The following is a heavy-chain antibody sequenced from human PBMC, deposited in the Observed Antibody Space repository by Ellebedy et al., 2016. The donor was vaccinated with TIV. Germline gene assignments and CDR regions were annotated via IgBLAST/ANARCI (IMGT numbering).Heavy chain of an antibody. Sequence: AASVKVSCKTFGYTFTGYFMHWVRQAPGEGLEWMGWINPNSGGTNYAQKLQGRVTMTTDTSTSTAYMELRSLRSDDTAVYYCARDFKVDTAMVGLDYWGQGTLVTVSS. V-gene: IGHV1-2*02. CDR2: INPNSGGT. CDR3: ARDFKVDTAMVGLDY. D-gene: IGHD5-18*01. CDR1: GYTFTGYF. J-gene: IGHJ4*02.